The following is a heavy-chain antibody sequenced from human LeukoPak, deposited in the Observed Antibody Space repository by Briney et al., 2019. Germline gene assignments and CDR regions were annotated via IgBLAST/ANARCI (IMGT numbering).Heavy chain of an antibody. CDR1: GFTFSSYW. V-gene: IGHV3-7*01. CDR2: IKQDGSEK. D-gene: IGHD6-13*01. CDR3: ARVQLAAAGTGCFDY. J-gene: IGHJ4*01. Sequence: GGSLRLSCAASGFTFSSYWMSWVRQAPGKGLEWVANIKQDGSEKYYVDSVKGRFTISRDNAKNSLYLQMNSLRAEDTAVYYCARVQLAAAGTGCFDYWGHGTLVTVSS.